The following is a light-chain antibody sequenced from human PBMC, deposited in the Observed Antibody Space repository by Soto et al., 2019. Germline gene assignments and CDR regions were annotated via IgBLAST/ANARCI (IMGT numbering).Light chain of an antibody. Sequence: EIVMTQSPAPLSVSPGESATLSCRASQSVNTTLAWYQKKPGRAPRLLIHGASTRATGIPARFSGSGSGTEFTLNISSLQSEDFAVYYCQQYNNWPPHTFGQGTKLYIK. CDR3: QQYNNWPPHT. CDR2: GAS. V-gene: IGKV3-15*01. CDR1: QSVNTT. J-gene: IGKJ2*01.